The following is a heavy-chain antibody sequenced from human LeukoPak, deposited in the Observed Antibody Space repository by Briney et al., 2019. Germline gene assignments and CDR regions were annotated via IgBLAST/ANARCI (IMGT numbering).Heavy chain of an antibody. CDR3: ASVDTIAAAGT. D-gene: IGHD6-13*01. CDR1: GGSFSGYY. Sequence: SETLSLTCAVYGGSFSGYYWSWIRQPPGKGLEWIGEINHSGSTNYNPSLKSRVTISVDTSKNQFSLKLSSVTAADTAVYYCASVDTIAAAGTWGQGTLVTVSS. J-gene: IGHJ4*02. CDR2: INHSGST. V-gene: IGHV4-34*01.